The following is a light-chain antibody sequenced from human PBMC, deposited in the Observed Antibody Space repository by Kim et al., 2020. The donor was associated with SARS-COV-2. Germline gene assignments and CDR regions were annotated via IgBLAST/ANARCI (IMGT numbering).Light chain of an antibody. CDR3: MQALQTSYT. Sequence: EPAAMSCRSSQSLLHSNGYNYLEWYMQKAGQSPQLLIYLGSNRASGVPDRFSGSGSSTNFTLKISRVEAEDVGVYYCMQALQTSYTFGQGTKLEIK. CDR2: LGS. J-gene: IGKJ2*01. V-gene: IGKV2-28*01. CDR1: QSLLHSNGYNY.